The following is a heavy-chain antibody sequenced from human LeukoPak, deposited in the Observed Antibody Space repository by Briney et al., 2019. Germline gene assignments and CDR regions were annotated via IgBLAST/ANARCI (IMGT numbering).Heavy chain of an antibody. J-gene: IGHJ4*02. CDR1: GGSISSYY. D-gene: IGHD1-26*01. V-gene: IGHV4-59*12. Sequence: SETLSLTCTVSGGSISSYYWSWIRQPPGKGLEWIGYIYYSGTTNYNPSLKSRVTISVDTSKNQFSLKLSSVTAADTAVYYCAIGRRRVFSSNSGYIDYWGQGTLVTVSS. CDR2: IYYSGTT. CDR3: AIGRRRVFSSNSGYIDY.